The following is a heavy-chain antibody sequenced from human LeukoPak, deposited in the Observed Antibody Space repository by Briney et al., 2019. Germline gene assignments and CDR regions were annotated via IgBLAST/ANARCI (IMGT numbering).Heavy chain of an antibody. CDR2: ISWDSGSV. V-gene: IGHV3-9*01. D-gene: IGHD1-26*01. CDR1: GFTFDDHA. Sequence: GGSLRLSCAASGFTFDDHAMHWVRQVRGKGLEWVSGISWDSGSVAYADSVKGRFTISRDNAKNSLYLQMNSLRAEDTALYYCAKDLPRHSSYYVFDYWGQGTLVTVSS. J-gene: IGHJ4*02. CDR3: AKDLPRHSSYYVFDY.